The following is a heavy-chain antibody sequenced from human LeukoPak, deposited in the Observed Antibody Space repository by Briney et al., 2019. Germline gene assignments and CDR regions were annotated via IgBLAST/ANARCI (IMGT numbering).Heavy chain of an antibody. D-gene: IGHD3-22*01. CDR1: GASISSGAYY. V-gene: IGHV4-30-4*08. Sequence: SQTLSLTCTVSGASISSGAYYWSWIRQPPGKGLDWIGYILYSRSTYYNPSLKSGVTISVDTSKNQFSLKLSSVTAAETAVYYCARVGYDSSGYYLDYWGQGTLVTVSS. CDR2: ILYSRST. J-gene: IGHJ4*02. CDR3: ARVGYDSSGYYLDY.